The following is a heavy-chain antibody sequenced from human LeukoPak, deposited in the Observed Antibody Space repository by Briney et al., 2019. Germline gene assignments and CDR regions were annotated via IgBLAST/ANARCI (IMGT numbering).Heavy chain of an antibody. CDR3: ATGVERFGEFDPYYFDY. CDR1: GYTLTELS. V-gene: IGHV1-24*01. D-gene: IGHD3-10*01. Sequence: ASVKVSCKVSGYTLTELSMHWVRQAPGKGLEWMGGFDPEDGETIYAQKFQGRVTMTEDTSTDTAYMELSSLRSEDTAVYYCATGVERFGEFDPYYFDYWGQGTLVTVSS. J-gene: IGHJ4*02. CDR2: FDPEDGET.